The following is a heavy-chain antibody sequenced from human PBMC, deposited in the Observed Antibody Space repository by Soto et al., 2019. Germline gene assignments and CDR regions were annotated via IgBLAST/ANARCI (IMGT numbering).Heavy chain of an antibody. V-gene: IGHV3-74*01. J-gene: IGHJ4*02. D-gene: IGHD3-22*01. CDR3: AAGGSGYYAN. Sequence: EVPLVESGGDLVQPGGSLRLSCAASGFTFSTYWMHWVRQAPGKGLLWVSRIKTDGTYATYADSVKGRFTISRDNAKNTLYLQMNSLRVEDAAVYSCAAGGSGYYANWGQGTLVTVSS. CDR2: IKTDGTYA. CDR1: GFTFSTYW.